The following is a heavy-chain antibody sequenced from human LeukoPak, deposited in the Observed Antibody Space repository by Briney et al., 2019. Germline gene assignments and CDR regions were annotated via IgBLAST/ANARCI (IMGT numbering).Heavy chain of an antibody. CDR2: ISSSGSTI. J-gene: IGHJ3*02. CDR1: GFTFSDYY. V-gene: IGHV3-11*01. D-gene: IGHD6-19*01. Sequence: GGSLRLSCAASGFTFSDYYMSWIRQAPGKGLEWVSYISSSGSTIYYADSVKGRFTISRDNAKNSLYPQMNSLRAEDTAVYYCASPVAGTSDAFDIWGQGTMVTVSS. CDR3: ASPVAGTSDAFDI.